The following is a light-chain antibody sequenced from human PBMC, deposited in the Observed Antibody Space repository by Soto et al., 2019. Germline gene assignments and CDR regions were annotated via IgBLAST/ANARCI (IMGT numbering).Light chain of an antibody. V-gene: IGLV2-23*01. CDR3: CSYADSSRIYV. CDR2: EGS. CDR1: SSDVGSYNL. J-gene: IGLJ1*01. Sequence: QSVLTQPACVSGSPGQSITISCTGTSSDVGSYNLVSWYQQHPGKAPKLMIYEGSKRPSGISNRFSGSKSGNTASLTISGLQAEDEAEYYCCSYADSSRIYVFGSGTKLTVL.